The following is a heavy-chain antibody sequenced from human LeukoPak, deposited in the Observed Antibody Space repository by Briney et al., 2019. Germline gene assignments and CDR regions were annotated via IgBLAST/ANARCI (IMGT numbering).Heavy chain of an antibody. CDR1: GYTFTSYG. V-gene: IGHV1-18*01. Sequence: ASVKVSCKASGYTFTSYGISWVRQAPGQGLEWMGWISAYNGNTNYAQKLQGRVTMTTDTSTSTAYMEQRSLRSDDTAVYYCARSLNPNDDSSGWYDYWGQGTLVTVSS. J-gene: IGHJ4*02. D-gene: IGHD6-19*01. CDR2: ISAYNGNT. CDR3: ARSLNPNDDSSGWYDY.